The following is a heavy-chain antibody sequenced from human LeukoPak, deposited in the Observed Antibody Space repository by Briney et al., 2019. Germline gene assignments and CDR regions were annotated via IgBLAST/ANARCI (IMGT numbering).Heavy chain of an antibody. CDR2: INWNGGST. CDR1: SSGDYY. CDR3: ARDLGGWFDY. D-gene: IGHD6-19*01. J-gene: IGHJ4*02. Sequence: SSGDYYWGWIRQPPGKGLEWVSGINWNGGSTGYADSVKGRFTISRDNAKNSLYLQMNSLRAEDTALYYCARDLGGWFDYWGQGTLVTVSS. V-gene: IGHV3-20*03.